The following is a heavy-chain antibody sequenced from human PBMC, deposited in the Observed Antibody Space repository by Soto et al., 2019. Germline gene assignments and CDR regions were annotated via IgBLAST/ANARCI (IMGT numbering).Heavy chain of an antibody. D-gene: IGHD3-22*01. J-gene: IGHJ4*02. CDR2: IYYSGST. Sequence: SETLSLTCTVSGGSISSYYWSWIRQPPGKGLEWIGYIYYSGSTNYNPSLKSRVTISVDTSKNQFSLKLSSVTAADTAVYYCAREHKTYYYDSSGYYAEGYYFDYWGRGTLVTVSS. CDR3: AREHKTYYYDSSGYYAEGYYFDY. CDR1: GGSISSYY. V-gene: IGHV4-59*01.